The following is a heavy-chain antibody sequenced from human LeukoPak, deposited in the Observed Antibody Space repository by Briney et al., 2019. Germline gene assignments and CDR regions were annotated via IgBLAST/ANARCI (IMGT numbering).Heavy chain of an antibody. V-gene: IGHV4-4*07. Sequence: SETLSLTCTVSGGSISSYYWSWIRQPAGKGLEWIGRIYTSGSTNYNPSLKSRVTMSVDTSKNQFSLKLSSVTAADTAVYYCAGRNYDILGNYYYYMDVWAKGPRSPSP. CDR3: AGRNYDILGNYYYYMDV. D-gene: IGHD3-9*01. CDR1: GGSISSYY. J-gene: IGHJ6*03. CDR2: IYTSGST.